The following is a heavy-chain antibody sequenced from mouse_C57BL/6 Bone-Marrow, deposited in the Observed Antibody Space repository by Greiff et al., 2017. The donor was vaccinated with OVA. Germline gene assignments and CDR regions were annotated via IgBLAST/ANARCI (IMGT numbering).Heavy chain of an antibody. Sequence: EVMLVESGGDLVKPGGSLKLSCAASGFTFSSYGMSWVRQTPDKRLEWVATISSGGSYTYYPDSVKGRFTISRDNAKNTLYLQMSSLKSEDTAMYYCARPTTVKAMDYWGQGTSVTVSS. CDR2: ISSGGSYT. CDR1: GFTFSSYG. CDR3: ARPTTVKAMDY. J-gene: IGHJ4*01. V-gene: IGHV5-6*01. D-gene: IGHD1-1*01.